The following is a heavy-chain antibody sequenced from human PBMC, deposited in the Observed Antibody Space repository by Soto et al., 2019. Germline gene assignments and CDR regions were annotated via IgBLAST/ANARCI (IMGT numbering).Heavy chain of an antibody. CDR2: ISAYNGNT. D-gene: IGHD2-2*01. CDR3: ARTYCSSARCYSDY. J-gene: IGHJ4*02. V-gene: IGHV1-18*04. Sequence: QVQLVQSGAEVKKPGASVKVSCKTSGYTFTCHGISWVRQAPGQGLEWMGWISAYNGNTNYAQKLQGRVTMTTDTPTSTAYMELRSLRSDDTAVYYCARTYCSSARCYSDYWGQGTLVTVSS. CDR1: GYTFTCHG.